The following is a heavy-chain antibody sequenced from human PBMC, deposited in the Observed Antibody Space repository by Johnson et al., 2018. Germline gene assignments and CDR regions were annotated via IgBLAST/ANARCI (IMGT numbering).Heavy chain of an antibody. V-gene: IGHV3-49*03. CDR3: AKIGSGGWFDP. CDR1: GFTFGDYA. D-gene: IGHD6-19*01. Sequence: VQLVESGGGLVQPGRSLRLSCTASGFTFGDYAMSWFRQAPGKGLEWVGLIRSNGYGGTTEYAASVKGRFTISRDDSKSIAYLEMNSLRVEDTAIYYCAKIGSGGWFDPWGQGTLVTVSS. J-gene: IGHJ5*02. CDR2: IRSNGYGGTT.